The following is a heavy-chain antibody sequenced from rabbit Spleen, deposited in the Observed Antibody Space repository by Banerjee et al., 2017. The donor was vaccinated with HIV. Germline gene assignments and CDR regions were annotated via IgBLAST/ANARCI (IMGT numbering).Heavy chain of an antibody. D-gene: IGHD1-1*01. CDR3: ARDVDTIYFRFSL. Sequence: QSLEESGGDMVKPGASLTLTCTASGFSFTSSDYMCWVRQAPGKGLEWIACIYISGGSTYYASWAKGRFTISETSSTTVTLQMTSLTAADTATYFCARDVDTIYFRFSLWGPGTLVTVS. CDR2: IYISGGST. CDR1: GFSFTSSDY. J-gene: IGHJ4*01. V-gene: IGHV1S40*01.